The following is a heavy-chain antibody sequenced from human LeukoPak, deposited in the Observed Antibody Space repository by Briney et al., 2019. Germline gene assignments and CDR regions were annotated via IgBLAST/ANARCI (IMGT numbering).Heavy chain of an antibody. J-gene: IGHJ4*02. CDR3: TARMTTTLDY. D-gene: IGHD5-24*01. V-gene: IGHV3-15*01. CDR2: IKSKTAGGTT. Sequence: GGSLRLSCAASGFTFSGSAMHWVRQASGKGLEWVGLIKSKTAGGTTDYSAPVKGRFTISRDDSKNTLYLQMNSLKTEDTAVYYCTARMTTTLDYWGQGALVAVSS. CDR1: GFTFSGSA.